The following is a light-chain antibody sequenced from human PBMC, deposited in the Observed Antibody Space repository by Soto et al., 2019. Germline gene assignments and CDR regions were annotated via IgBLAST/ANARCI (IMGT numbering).Light chain of an antibody. CDR1: SSDVGTYNY. Sequence: QSALTQPASVSGSPGQSITISCTGTSSDVGTYNYVSWYQQHPGKAPKVMIYEVTYRPSGVSSRFSGSKSGNTASLTISGLQAEDEAEYYCSSYTGSSTLYVFGTGTKVTVL. CDR3: SSYTGSSTLYV. J-gene: IGLJ1*01. CDR2: EVT. V-gene: IGLV2-14*01.